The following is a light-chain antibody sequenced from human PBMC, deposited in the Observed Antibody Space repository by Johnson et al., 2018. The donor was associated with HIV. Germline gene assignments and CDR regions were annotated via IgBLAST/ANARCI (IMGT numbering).Light chain of an antibody. CDR2: DNN. CDR1: SSNIGNNY. J-gene: IGLJ1*01. CDR3: GTWGGV. V-gene: IGLV1-51*01. Sequence: QSVLTQPPSVSAAPGQKVTISCSGSSSNIGNNYVSWYQQLPGTAPKLLIYDNNKRPSGIPDRFFGSKSGTSATLGITGLQTGDEADYYCGTWGGVFGTGTKVTVL.